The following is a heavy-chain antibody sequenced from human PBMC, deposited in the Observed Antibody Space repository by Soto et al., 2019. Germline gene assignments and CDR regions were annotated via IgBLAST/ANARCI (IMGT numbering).Heavy chain of an antibody. CDR1: GYTFTVYY. CDR2: INPNSGGT. J-gene: IGHJ4*02. CDR3: ARAPSITIFGVGLFDY. D-gene: IGHD3-3*01. V-gene: IGHV1-2*04. Sequence: ASVKVSCRASGYTFTVYYMHWVLQSPVQGLDWMGWINPNSGGTNYAQKFQGWVTMTRDTSISTAYMELRSLRSDDTAVYYCARAPSITIFGVGLFDYWGQGTLVTVSS.